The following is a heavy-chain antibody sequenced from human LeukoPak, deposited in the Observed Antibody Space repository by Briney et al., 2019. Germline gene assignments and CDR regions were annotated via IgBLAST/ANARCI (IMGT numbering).Heavy chain of an antibody. D-gene: IGHD2-2*01. CDR2: TYYRSTWYN. Sequence: SQTLSLTCAISGVSVSSNSVTWNWIRQSPSRGLEWLGRTYYRSTWYNDYAVSVRGRITVNPDTSKNQFSLHLNSVTPEDTAVYYCARRLTQYDCFDPWGQGILVTVSS. CDR3: ARRLTQYDCFDP. V-gene: IGHV6-1*01. J-gene: IGHJ5*02. CDR1: GVSVSSNSVT.